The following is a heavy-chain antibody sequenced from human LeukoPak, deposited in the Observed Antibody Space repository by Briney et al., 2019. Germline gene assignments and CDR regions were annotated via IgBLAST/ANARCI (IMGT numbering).Heavy chain of an antibody. D-gene: IGHD6-19*01. J-gene: IGHJ4*02. CDR3: ARDRGGYSSGWYYFDY. V-gene: IGHV3-33*01. CDR1: GFTFSSYG. CDR2: IWYDGSNK. Sequence: GGSLRLSCAASGFTFSSYGMHWARQAPGKGLEWVAVIWYDGSNKYYADSVKGRFTISRDNSKNTLYLQMNSLRAEDTAVYYCARDRGGYSSGWYYFDYWGQGTLVTVSS.